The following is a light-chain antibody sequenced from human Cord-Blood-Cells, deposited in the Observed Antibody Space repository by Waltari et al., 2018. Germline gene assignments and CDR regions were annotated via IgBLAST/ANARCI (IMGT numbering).Light chain of an antibody. CDR1: PSVLYSPNNKNY. V-gene: IGKV4-1*01. Sequence: DIVMTQSPDSLAGSLGERATINCKYSPSVLYSPNNKNYLAWYQQKPGQPPKLLIYWASTRESGVPDRFSGSGSGTDFTLTISSLQAEDVAVYYCQQYYSTPYTFGQGTKLEIK. CDR3: QQYYSTPYT. CDR2: WAS. J-gene: IGKJ2*01.